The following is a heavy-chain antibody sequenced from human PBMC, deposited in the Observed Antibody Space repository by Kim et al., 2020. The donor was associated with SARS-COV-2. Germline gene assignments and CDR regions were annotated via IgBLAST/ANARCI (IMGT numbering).Heavy chain of an antibody. CDR2: ISYDGSNK. CDR3: AKDAEVFIVAGGFDY. V-gene: IGHV3-30*18. Sequence: GGSLRLSCAASTFTFSSHGMHWVRQAPGKGLEWVTVISYDGSNKYYADSVKGRFAISRDNSKNTLYLQMNSLRTEDTAVYYCAKDAEVFIVAGGFDYWGQGTLVTVSS. CDR1: TFTFSSHG. D-gene: IGHD6-19*01. J-gene: IGHJ4*02.